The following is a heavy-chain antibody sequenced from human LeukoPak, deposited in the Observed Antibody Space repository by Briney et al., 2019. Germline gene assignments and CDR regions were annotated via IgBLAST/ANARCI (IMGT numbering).Heavy chain of an antibody. CDR3: ARSRLAYSSSSP. CDR2: IFPGDSDT. V-gene: IGHV5-51*01. CDR1: GNSITTYW. D-gene: IGHD6-6*01. J-gene: IGHJ5*02. Sequence: GESLKISCKASGNSITTYWIGWVRQKPGKGLEWMGLIFPGDSDTKYSPSFQGQVTISADKSTSTAYLQWSSLKASDTAMYYCARSRLAYSSSSPWGQGTLVTVSS.